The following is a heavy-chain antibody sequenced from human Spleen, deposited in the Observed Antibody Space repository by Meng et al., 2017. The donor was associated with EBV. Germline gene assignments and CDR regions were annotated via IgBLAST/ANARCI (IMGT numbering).Heavy chain of an antibody. D-gene: IGHD3-16*01. Sequence: EVQLVESGGXXXXXGXSLXLPCAASGFIFNNYRMNWVRQAPGKGLEWVSVIDYGGISTYYADSVKGRFTISRDNAKNSVSLQMNNLRAEDTAVYYCVREEYDPRDFWGQGTLVTVSS. CDR1: GFIFNNYR. V-gene: IGHV3-21*01. CDR2: IDYGGIST. J-gene: IGHJ4*02. CDR3: VREEYDPRDF.